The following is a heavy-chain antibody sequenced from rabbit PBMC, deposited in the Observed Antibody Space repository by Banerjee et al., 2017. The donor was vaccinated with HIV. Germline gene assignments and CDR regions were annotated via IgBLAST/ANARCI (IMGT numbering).Heavy chain of an antibody. J-gene: IGHJ4*01. CDR2: IGAVST. D-gene: IGHD4-2*01. CDR1: GFSFSNNYY. CDR3: ARDAGYAGSNL. V-gene: IGHV1S45*01. Sequence: QEQLEESGGDLVKPGASLTLTCTASGFSFSNNYYLCWVRQAPGKGLEWIACIGAVSTYYATWAKGRFTISKTSSTTVTLQMTSLTAADTATYFCARDAGYAGSNLWGPGTLVTVS.